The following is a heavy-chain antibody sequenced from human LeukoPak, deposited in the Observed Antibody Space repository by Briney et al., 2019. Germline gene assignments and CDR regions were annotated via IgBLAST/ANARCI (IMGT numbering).Heavy chain of an antibody. CDR2: ISGSGGST. Sequence: GGSLRLSCAASGFTFSSYAMSWVRQAPGKGLEWVSAISGSGGSTYYADSVKSRFTISRDNSKNTLYLQMNSLRAEDTAVYYCAKDQTGYSSSWYGWAFDYWGQGTLVTVSS. CDR3: AKDQTGYSSSWYGWAFDY. CDR1: GFTFSSYA. J-gene: IGHJ4*02. V-gene: IGHV3-23*01. D-gene: IGHD6-13*01.